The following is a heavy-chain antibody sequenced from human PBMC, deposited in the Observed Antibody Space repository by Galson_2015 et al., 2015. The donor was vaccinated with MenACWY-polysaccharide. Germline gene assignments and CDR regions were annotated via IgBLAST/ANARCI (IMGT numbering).Heavy chain of an antibody. CDR1: GFTFSNFE. V-gene: IGHV3-30-3*01. J-gene: IGHJ6*02. D-gene: IGHD5-24*01. CDR3: ATKGTGDRRWLPLVSTSYSGLDV. Sequence: SLRLSCAASGFTFSNFEMHWVRQAPGKGLEGVADISYDGSNKYYADSVKGRFTISRDNSKDTLYLQMNSLRVEDTAVYYCATKGTGDRRWLPLVSTSYSGLDVWGQGTPVTVSS. CDR2: ISYDGSNK.